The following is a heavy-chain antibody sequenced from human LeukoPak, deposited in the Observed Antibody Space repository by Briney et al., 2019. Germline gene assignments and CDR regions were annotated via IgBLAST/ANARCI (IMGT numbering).Heavy chain of an antibody. CDR3: ARTEGYYYDSSGLNY. Sequence: SVKVSCKASGGTFSSYAISWVRQAPGQGLEWMGRIIPILGIANYAQKFQGRVTITADKSTSTAYMELSSLRSEDTAVYYCARTEGYYYDSSGLNYWGQGTLVTVSS. D-gene: IGHD3-22*01. V-gene: IGHV1-69*04. CDR2: IIPILGIA. J-gene: IGHJ4*02. CDR1: GGTFSSYA.